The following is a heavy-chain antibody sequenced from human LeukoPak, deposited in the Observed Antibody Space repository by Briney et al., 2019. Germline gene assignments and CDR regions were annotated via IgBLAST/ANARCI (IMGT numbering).Heavy chain of an antibody. CDR1: GGSISSGGYY. J-gene: IGHJ6*02. CDR2: IYYSGST. Sequence: PSETLSLTCTVSGGSISSGGYYWSWIRQHPGKGLEWIGYIYYSGSTYCNPSLKSRVTISVDTSKNQFSLKLSSVTAADTAVYYCARDSTSSWLEYYYGMDVWGQGTTVTVSS. CDR3: ARDSTSSWLEYYYGMDV. D-gene: IGHD6-13*01. V-gene: IGHV4-31*03.